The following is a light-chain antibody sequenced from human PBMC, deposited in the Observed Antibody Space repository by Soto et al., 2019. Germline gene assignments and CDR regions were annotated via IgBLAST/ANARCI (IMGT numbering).Light chain of an antibody. CDR2: KAS. V-gene: IGKV1-5*03. Sequence: DIQMTQSPSTLSASVGDRVTITCRASQSVSRWLAWYQQKPGKAPKLLIYKASTLESGVPSRFSGSGSGTEFTLAIGSLQSDDSATYYCQQYKDNWTFGQGTKVEIK. CDR3: QQYKDNWT. CDR1: QSVSRW. J-gene: IGKJ1*01.